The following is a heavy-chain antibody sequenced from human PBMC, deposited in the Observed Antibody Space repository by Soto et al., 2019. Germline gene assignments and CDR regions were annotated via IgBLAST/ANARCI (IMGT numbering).Heavy chain of an antibody. Sequence: SETLSLTCTVSGASISSNNYYWSWIRQPPGKSQEWIGYIYYSGYISYTENTYYNPSLKSRASISADTSRNQFSLELNSVTGADTAVYYCARRLAIALSDIDYFDYWGQGSLVTVS. V-gene: IGHV4-30-4*01. CDR1: GASISSNNYY. D-gene: IGHD6-19*01. J-gene: IGHJ4*02. CDR2: ISYTENT. CDR3: ARRLAIALSDIDYFDY.